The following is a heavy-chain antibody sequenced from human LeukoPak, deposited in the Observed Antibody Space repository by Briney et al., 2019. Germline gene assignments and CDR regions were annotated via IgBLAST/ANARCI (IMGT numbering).Heavy chain of an antibody. D-gene: IGHD6-19*01. CDR2: IYYSGST. CDR1: GASVNSGSSY. CDR3: ASVRAVAGLDY. J-gene: IGHJ4*02. V-gene: IGHV4-61*01. Sequence: SETLSLTCTVSGASVNSGSSYWSWIRQPPGKRLEWIGYIYYSGSTNYNPSLKSRVTISVDTSKNQFSLKLSSVSAADTAVYYCASVRAVAGLDYWGQGTLVTVSS.